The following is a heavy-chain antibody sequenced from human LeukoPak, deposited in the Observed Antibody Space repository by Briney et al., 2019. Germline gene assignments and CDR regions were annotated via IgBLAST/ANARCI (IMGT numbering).Heavy chain of an antibody. CDR3: ARATRGGYDGYFDY. V-gene: IGHV3-23*01. Sequence: PGGSLRLSCAASGFTFSIYGMSWVRQAPGKGLEWVSAISGSGGTTYYADSVKGRFTISRDNSKNTLYLQMNSLRAEDTAVYYCARATRGGYDGYFDYWGQGTLVTVSS. D-gene: IGHD5-12*01. J-gene: IGHJ4*02. CDR1: GFTFSIYG. CDR2: ISGSGGTT.